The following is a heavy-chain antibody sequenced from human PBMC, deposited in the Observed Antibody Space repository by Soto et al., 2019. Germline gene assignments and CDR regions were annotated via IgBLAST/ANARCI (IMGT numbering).Heavy chain of an antibody. V-gene: IGHV6-1*01. CDR1: GVSGSSNSAA. CDR2: TYYRSKLYN. CDR3: ASSSMIVVVITGPFDY. Sequence: PPQTPSLTSAMSGVSGSSNSAAWNCIRQSPARGLEWLGRTYYRSKLYNDYAVSVESRITINPDTPNNQFSLQLNSVTPEDTAVYYCASSSMIVVVITGPFDYWGQGTLVTVSS. J-gene: IGHJ4*02. D-gene: IGHD3-22*01.